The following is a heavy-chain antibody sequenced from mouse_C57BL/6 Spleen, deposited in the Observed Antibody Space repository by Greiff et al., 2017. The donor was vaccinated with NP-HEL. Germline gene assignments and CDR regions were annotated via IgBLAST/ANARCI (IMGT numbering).Heavy chain of an antibody. CDR3: TKGTDY. CDR2: IDPENGDT. J-gene: IGHJ2*01. V-gene: IGHV14-4*01. CDR1: GFNIKDDY. Sequence: EVKLVESGAELVRPGASVKLSCTASGFNIKDDYMHWVKQRPEQGLEWIGWIDPENGDTEYASKFQGKATITADTSSNTAYLQLSSLTSEDTAVYYCTKGTDYWGQGTTLTVSS. D-gene: IGHD3-3*01.